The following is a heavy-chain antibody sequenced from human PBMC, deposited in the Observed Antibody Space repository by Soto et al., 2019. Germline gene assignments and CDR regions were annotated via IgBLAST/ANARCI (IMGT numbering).Heavy chain of an antibody. D-gene: IGHD3-3*01. Sequence: GGSLRLSCAASGFTFSSYWMSWVRQAPGKGLEWVANIKQDGSEKYYVDSVKGRFTISRDNAKNSLYLQMNSLRAEDTAVYYCARDITAQLTSYYDFWSGYLIAPDYWGQGTLSPSPQ. CDR2: IKQDGSEK. V-gene: IGHV3-7*01. CDR1: GFTFSSYW. J-gene: IGHJ4*02. CDR3: ARDITAQLTSYYDFWSGYLIAPDY.